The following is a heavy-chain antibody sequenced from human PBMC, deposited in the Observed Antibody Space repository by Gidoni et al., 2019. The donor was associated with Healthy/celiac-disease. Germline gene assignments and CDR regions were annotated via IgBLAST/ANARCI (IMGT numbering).Heavy chain of an antibody. V-gene: IGHV3-21*01. J-gene: IGHJ6*02. CDR2: SSSSSSYI. CDR1: GFTFSSYI. Sequence: EVQLVESGGGLVRPGGSLKLDCAASGFTFSSYIMNWVRQAPGTGLAWVSASSSSSSYIYYAVSVKVRFTSSRDNAKNALYLQLNSLRAEDTAVYYCARYGSITMVRGEGVDVWGQGTTVTVSS. CDR3: ARYGSITMVRGEGVDV. D-gene: IGHD3-10*01.